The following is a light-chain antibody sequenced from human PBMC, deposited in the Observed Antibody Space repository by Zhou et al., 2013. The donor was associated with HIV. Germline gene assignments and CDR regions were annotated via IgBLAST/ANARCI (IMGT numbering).Light chain of an antibody. CDR3: QQYGDWKT. CDR2: GAS. Sequence: EVVLTQSPGTLSLSPGERATLSCRASQTVTTSYLAWYQHKPGQAPRLLIYGASTRATGIPARFSGSGSGIEFTLTITSVRSEDFAVYYCQQYGDWKTFGQGTKVEIK. V-gene: IGKV3-15*01. J-gene: IGKJ1*01. CDR1: QTVTTSY.